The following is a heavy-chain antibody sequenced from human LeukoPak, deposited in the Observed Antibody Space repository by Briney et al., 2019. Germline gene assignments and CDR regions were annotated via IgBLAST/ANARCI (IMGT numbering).Heavy chain of an antibody. CDR2: INWNGGST. V-gene: IGHV3-20*04. D-gene: IGHD2-2*02. Sequence: GGSLRLSCAASGFTFDDYGMSWVRQAPGKGLEWVSGINWNGGSTGYADSVKGRFTISRDNAKNSLYLQMNSLRAEDTALYYCARTCSSTSCYTIPMISYYYYYYMDVWGKGTTVTVSS. CDR3: ARTCSSTSCYTIPMISYYYYYYMDV. J-gene: IGHJ6*03. CDR1: GFTFDDYG.